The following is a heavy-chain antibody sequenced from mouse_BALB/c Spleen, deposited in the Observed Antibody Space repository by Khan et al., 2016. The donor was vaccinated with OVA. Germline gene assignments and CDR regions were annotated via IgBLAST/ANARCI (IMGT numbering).Heavy chain of an antibody. CDR1: GFSLTSYG. CDR2: IWSDGST. CDR3: GRWFGGYSSLYAMDY. D-gene: IGHD1-1*02. Sequence: QVQLKESGPGLVAPSQSLSITCTASGFSLTSYGVHWVRQPPGKGLEWLVVIWSDGSTNYNSDLKSRLSTSKDNSKSQVSLKMNSLQTDDTAIYCCGRWFGGYSSLYAMDYWGQGTSATVSS. J-gene: IGHJ4*01. V-gene: IGHV2-6*02.